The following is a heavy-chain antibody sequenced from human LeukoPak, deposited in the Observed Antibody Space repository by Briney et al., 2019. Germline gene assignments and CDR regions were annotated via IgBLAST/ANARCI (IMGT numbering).Heavy chain of an antibody. V-gene: IGHV3-33*01. Sequence: PGGSLRLSCAASGFTFSSYGMHWVRQAPGKGLEWVAVIWCDGSNKYYADSVKGRFTISRDNSKNTLYLQMNSLRAEGTAVYYCARALGQQLVAPLDYWGQGTLVTVSS. J-gene: IGHJ4*02. CDR1: GFTFSSYG. D-gene: IGHD6-13*01. CDR3: ARALGQQLVAPLDY. CDR2: IWCDGSNK.